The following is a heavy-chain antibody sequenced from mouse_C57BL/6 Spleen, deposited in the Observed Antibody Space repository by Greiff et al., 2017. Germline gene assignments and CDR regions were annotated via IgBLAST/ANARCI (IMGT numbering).Heavy chain of an antibody. CDR2: SRNKANDYTT. V-gene: IGHV7-1*01. CDR1: GFTFSDFY. Sequence: DVMLVESGGGLVQSGRSLRLSCATSGFTFSDFYMEWVRQAPGKGLEWIAASRNKANDYTTEYSASVKGRFIVSRDTSQSILYLQMNALRAEDTAIYYCARDAVAAPGDWYFDVWGTGTTVTVSS. J-gene: IGHJ1*03. CDR3: ARDAVAAPGDWYFDV.